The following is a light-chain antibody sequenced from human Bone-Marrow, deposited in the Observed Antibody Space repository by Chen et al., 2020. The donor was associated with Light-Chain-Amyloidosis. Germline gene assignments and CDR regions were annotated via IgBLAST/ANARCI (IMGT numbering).Light chain of an antibody. V-gene: IGLV3-21*02. CDR1: NIGSTS. Sequence: SYVLTLPSSPSVAPGQTATIACGGNNIGSTSVHWYQQTPGQAPLLVVYDDSDRPSGIPERLSGSNSGNTATLTISRVEAGDEADYYCQVWDRSSDRPVFGGGTKLTVL. CDR2: DDS. CDR3: QVWDRSSDRPV. J-gene: IGLJ3*02.